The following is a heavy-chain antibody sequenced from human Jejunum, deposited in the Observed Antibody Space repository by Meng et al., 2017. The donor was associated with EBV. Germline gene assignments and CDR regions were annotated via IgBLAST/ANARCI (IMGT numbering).Heavy chain of an antibody. V-gene: IGHV4-61*01. CDR1: RGSVSTASYS. CDR3: ARVVDYYERSGYPDF. J-gene: IGHJ4*02. D-gene: IGHD3-22*01. Sequence: VRLHASGPGLVKPSGPLSLTCTVSRGSVSTASYSCSWIRQSPGKGLECIGYIYYSGNPNYNPSLKSRATITVATSKNQFSLKLSSVTAADTAVYYCARVVDYYERSGYPDFWGQGTLVTVSS. CDR2: IYYSGNP.